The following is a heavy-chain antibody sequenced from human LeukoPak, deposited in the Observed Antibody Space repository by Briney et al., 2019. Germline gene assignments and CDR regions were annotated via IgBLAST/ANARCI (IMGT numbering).Heavy chain of an antibody. CDR2: LSGSGAGT. V-gene: IGHV3-23*01. CDR1: GFPFSDYA. CDR3: AKAELGVDTFFDY. D-gene: IGHD3-3*01. Sequence: PGGSLRLSCAASGFPFSDYALGWVRQAPGRGLEWVATLSGSGAGTYYSDSVQGRFTISRDNSKRTLFLQMNSLRAEDTAFYYCAKAELGVDTFFDYWGQGTLVTVSS. J-gene: IGHJ4*02.